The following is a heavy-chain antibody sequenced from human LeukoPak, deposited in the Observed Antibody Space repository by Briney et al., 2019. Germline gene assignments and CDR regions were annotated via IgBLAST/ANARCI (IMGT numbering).Heavy chain of an antibody. CDR2: VYCSGST. D-gene: IGHD3-22*01. J-gene: IGHJ1*01. CDR1: GGSISSYY. Sequence: PPETLSLTCTVSGGSISSYYRSWIRQPPGKGLEWIWYVYCSGSTNYNPSLKSRVTISVDTTKNQISLKLSSMTAADTAVYYCASSLHDSSGYYNAWSREDQHWGQGTLVTVSS. CDR3: ASSLHDSSGYYNAWSREDQH. V-gene: IGHV4-59*01.